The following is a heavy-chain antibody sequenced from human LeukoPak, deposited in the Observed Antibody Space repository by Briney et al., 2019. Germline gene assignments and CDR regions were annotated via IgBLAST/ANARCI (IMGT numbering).Heavy chain of an antibody. D-gene: IGHD6-13*01. CDR3: ARDPGYSSSWYFGFDY. CDR1: GFTFSSYA. V-gene: IGHV3-30-3*01. J-gene: IGHJ4*02. CDR2: ISYDGSNK. Sequence: PGGSLRLSCAASGFTFSSYAMSWVRQAPGKGLEWVAVISYDGSNKYYAASVKGRFTISRDNSKNTLYLQMNSLRAEDTAVYYCARDPGYSSSWYFGFDYWGQGTLVTVSS.